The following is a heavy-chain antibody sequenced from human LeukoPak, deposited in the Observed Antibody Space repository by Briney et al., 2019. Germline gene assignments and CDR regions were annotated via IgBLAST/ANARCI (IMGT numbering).Heavy chain of an antibody. J-gene: IGHJ4*02. CDR2: IKQDGSDK. Sequence: GGSLRLSCAASGFSFTNSWMTWVRQAPGKGLEWVANIKQDGSDKYYVESVKGRFTVSRDNAKNSLFLQMNNLRVDDMAVYYCGRGGYTSSWYWVDWGQGTLVTVSS. V-gene: IGHV3-7*01. CDR3: GRGGYTSSWYWVD. D-gene: IGHD6-13*01. CDR1: GFSFTNSW.